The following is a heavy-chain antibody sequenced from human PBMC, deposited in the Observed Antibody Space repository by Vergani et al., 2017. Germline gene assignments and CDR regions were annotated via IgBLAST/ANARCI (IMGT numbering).Heavy chain of an antibody. CDR3: ARVMYRDEASTGYRLEGMDI. Sequence: QVQLEESGPGLVKPSETLSLTCTVSGGSFNTYYWSWIRQSPGKGLEWIGYIYSTGSTNYNPSLNSRVTMSVVTSKNQFSLKLRCVTAADTAVYFCARVMYRDEASTGYRLEGMDIWGQGTTVTISS. V-gene: IGHV4-59*13. D-gene: IGHD3-9*01. J-gene: IGHJ6*02. CDR1: GGSFNTYY. CDR2: IYSTGST.